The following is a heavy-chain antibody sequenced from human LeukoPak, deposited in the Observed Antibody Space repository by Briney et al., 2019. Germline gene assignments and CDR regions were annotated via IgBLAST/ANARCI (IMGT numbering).Heavy chain of an antibody. D-gene: IGHD2-15*01. CDR2: IYYTGTT. CDR1: GASITSGTYY. J-gene: IGHJ4*02. Sequence: PSQTLSLTCTVSGASITSGTYYWSWIRQHPGKGLEWIGYIYYTGTTDYNPSLKSRVTISRDTSKNQFSLSLSSVTVEDTAVFYCARVGSRDTFHFDYWGQGSLVPVSS. CDR3: ARVGSRDTFHFDY. V-gene: IGHV4-31*03.